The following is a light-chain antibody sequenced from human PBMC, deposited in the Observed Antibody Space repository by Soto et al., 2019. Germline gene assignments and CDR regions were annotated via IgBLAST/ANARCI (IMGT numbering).Light chain of an antibody. Sequence: LCPATLALAEGEGPTLTCRASQSVSSYLAWYQQKPGQAPRLLIYDASNRATGIPARFSGSGSGTDFTLTVSSLEPEDFAGYYCQQRSNWPPTFGQGTRLEI. J-gene: IGKJ5*01. CDR1: QSVSSY. CDR3: QQRSNWPPT. V-gene: IGKV3-11*01. CDR2: DAS.